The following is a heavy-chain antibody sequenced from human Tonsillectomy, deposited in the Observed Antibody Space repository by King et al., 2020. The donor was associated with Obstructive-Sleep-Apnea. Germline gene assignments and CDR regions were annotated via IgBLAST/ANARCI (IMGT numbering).Heavy chain of an antibody. Sequence: VQLVESGAEVKKPGASVRVSCKASGYTFTNYDINWVRQATGQGLEWMGGMNPNSGNTGYAQKFQGRVTMTRNTSISTAYLDVSSLGSEDTAVYFCARGFGGDSGYYIGDHWGQGTLVTVSS. CDR3: ARGFGGDSGYYIGDH. J-gene: IGHJ4*02. V-gene: IGHV1-8*01. CDR1: GYTFTNYD. D-gene: IGHD3-22*01. CDR2: MNPNSGNT.